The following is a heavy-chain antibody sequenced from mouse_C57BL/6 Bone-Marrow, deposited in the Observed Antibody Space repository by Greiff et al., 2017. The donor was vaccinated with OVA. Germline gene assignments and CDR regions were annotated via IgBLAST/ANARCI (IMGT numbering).Heavy chain of an antibody. CDR3: ARRWTYYGGNYFDY. CDR2: IDPSDSET. V-gene: IGHV1-52*01. CDR1: GYTFTSYW. J-gene: IGHJ2*01. D-gene: IGHD1-2*01. Sequence: QVQLQQPGAELVRPGSSVKLSCKASGYTFTSYWMHWVKQRPIQGLEWIGNIDPSDSETHYNQKFKDKATLTVDKSSSTAYMQLSSLTSEDSAVYYCARRWTYYGGNYFDYWGQGTTLTVSS.